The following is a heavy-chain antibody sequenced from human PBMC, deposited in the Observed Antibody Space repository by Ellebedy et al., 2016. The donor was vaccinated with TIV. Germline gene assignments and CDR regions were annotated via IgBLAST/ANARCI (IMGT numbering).Heavy chain of an antibody. D-gene: IGHD3-16*01. J-gene: IGHJ3*02. CDR2: ISGSGGIT. CDR1: GFTFSTYA. V-gene: IGHV3-23*01. Sequence: GGSLRLSXAASGFTFSTYAMTWVRLAPAKGLEWVSGISGSGGITFYADSVKGRFTISRDNSKDTLYLQMNSLRAGDTAVYFCAKKAMVRGSYGAFDIWGQGTMVTVSS. CDR3: AKKAMVRGSYGAFDI.